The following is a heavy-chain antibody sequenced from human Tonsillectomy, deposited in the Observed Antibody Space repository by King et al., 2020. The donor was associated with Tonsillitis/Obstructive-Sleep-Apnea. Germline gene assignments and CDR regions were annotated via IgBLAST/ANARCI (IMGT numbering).Heavy chain of an antibody. V-gene: IGHV5-10-1*01. J-gene: IGHJ4*02. CDR3: ARYYYYDTGGYYY. Sequence: QLVQSGVEVKKPGESLKISCKGSGYSFTSYWITWVRQMPGKGLEWMGRIDPSDSYTNYSPSFQGHVTISADKSISTAYLQLSSLKASDTAMYYCARYYYYDTGGYYYWGPGTLVTVSS. D-gene: IGHD3-22*01. CDR2: IDPSDSYT. CDR1: GYSFTSYW.